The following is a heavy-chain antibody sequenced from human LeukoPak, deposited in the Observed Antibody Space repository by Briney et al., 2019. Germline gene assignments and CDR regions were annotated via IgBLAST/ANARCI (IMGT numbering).Heavy chain of an antibody. D-gene: IGHD5-24*01. CDR1: GGSISSYY. CDR2: IYTSGST. CDR3: ARDRDGYNFVGRSIYYYYMDV. V-gene: IGHV4-4*07. J-gene: IGHJ6*03. Sequence: SETLSLTCTVSGGSISSYYWTWIRQPAGKGLEWIGRIYTSGSTNYNPSLKSRVTMSVDTSKNQFSLKPSSVTAADTAVYYCARDRDGYNFVGRSIYYYYMDVWGKGTTVTISS.